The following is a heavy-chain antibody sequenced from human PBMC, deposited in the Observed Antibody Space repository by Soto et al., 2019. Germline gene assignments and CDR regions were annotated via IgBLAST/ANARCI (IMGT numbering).Heavy chain of an antibody. CDR3: TRDRYYYGSGSTQSDY. Sequence: ESGGGLVQPGRSLRLSCTASGFTFGDYAMSWVRQAPGKGLEWVGFIRSKAYGGTTEYAASVKGRFTISRDDSKSIAYLQMNSLKTEDTAVYYCTRDRYYYGSGSTQSDYWGQGTLVTVSS. J-gene: IGHJ4*02. CDR1: GFTFGDYA. CDR2: IRSKAYGGTT. V-gene: IGHV3-49*04. D-gene: IGHD3-10*01.